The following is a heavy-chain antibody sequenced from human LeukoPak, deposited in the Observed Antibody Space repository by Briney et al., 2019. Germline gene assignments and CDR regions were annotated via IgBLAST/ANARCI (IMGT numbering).Heavy chain of an antibody. CDR2: IYHSGST. Sequence: SETLSLTCAVSGYSISSGYYWGWIRQPPGKGLEWIGGIYHSGSTYYNPSLKSRVTISVDTSKNQFSLKLSSVTAADTAVYYCAGGPLGQWLVVDYWGQGTLVTVSS. CDR3: AGGPLGQWLVVDY. CDR1: GYSISSGYY. D-gene: IGHD6-19*01. J-gene: IGHJ4*02. V-gene: IGHV4-38-2*01.